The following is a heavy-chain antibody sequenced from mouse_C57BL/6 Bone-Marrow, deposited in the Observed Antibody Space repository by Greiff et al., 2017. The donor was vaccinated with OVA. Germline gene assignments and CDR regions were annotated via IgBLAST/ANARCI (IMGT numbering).Heavy chain of an antibody. D-gene: IGHD1-1*01. Sequence: QVQLQQSGAELARPGASVKLSCKASGYTFTSYGISWVKQRTGQGLEWIGEIYPRSGNTYYNEKFKGKATLTADKSSSTAYMELRGLTSEDSAVYFCARYGSSLNFDYWGQGTTLTVSS. CDR1: GYTFTSYG. CDR3: ARYGSSLNFDY. J-gene: IGHJ2*01. CDR2: IYPRSGNT. V-gene: IGHV1-81*01.